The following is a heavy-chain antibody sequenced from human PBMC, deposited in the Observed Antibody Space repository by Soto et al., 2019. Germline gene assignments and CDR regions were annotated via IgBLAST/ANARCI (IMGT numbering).Heavy chain of an antibody. V-gene: IGHV1-69*01. J-gene: IGHJ6*02. CDR2: IIPIFGTA. CDR1: GGTFSSYA. CDR3: AKGGYDYNYYYCYGMDV. Sequence: QVQLVQSGAEVKKPGSSVKVSCKASGGTFSSYAISWVRQAPGQGLEWMGGIIPIFGTANYAQKFQGRVTITADESTSTAYMELSSLRSEDTAVYYCAKGGYDYNYYYCYGMDVWGQGTTVTGSS. D-gene: IGHD5-12*01.